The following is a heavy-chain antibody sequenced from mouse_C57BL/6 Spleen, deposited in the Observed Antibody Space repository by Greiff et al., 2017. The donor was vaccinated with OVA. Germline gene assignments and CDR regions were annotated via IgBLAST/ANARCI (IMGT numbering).Heavy chain of an antibody. Sequence: EVKLQQSGPELVKPGASVKISCKASGYSFTDYNMNWVKQSNGKSLEWIGVINPNYGTTSYNQKFKGKATLTVDQSSSTAYMQLNSLTSEDSAVYYCASQEVYGITKGFAYWGQGTLVTVSA. CDR3: ASQEVYGITKGFAY. CDR1: GYSFTDYN. CDR2: INPNYGTT. J-gene: IGHJ3*01. D-gene: IGHD2-1*01. V-gene: IGHV1-39*01.